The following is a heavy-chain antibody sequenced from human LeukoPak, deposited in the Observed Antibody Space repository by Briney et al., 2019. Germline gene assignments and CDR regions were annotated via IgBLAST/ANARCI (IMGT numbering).Heavy chain of an antibody. V-gene: IGHV3-30*02. J-gene: IGHJ6*03. CDR1: GFTFDDYT. Sequence: GGSLRLSCAASGFTFDDYTMHWVRQAPGKGLEWVAFIRYDGSNKYYADSVKGRFTVSRDNSKNTLYLQMKSLRAEDTAVYYCAKGGGYEAQYYYYYLDVWGKGTTVTISS. D-gene: IGHD5-12*01. CDR3: AKGGGYEAQYYYYYLDV. CDR2: IRYDGSNK.